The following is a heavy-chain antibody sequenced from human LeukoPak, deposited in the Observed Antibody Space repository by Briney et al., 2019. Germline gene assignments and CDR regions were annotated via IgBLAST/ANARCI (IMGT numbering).Heavy chain of an antibody. J-gene: IGHJ6*03. Sequence: SETLSLTCTVSGGSISSYYWSWIRQPPGKGLEWIGYIYYSGSTNYNPSLKSRVTISVDTSKNQFSLKLSSVTAADTAVYYCARNTAMEYYYMDVWGRGTTVTVSS. V-gene: IGHV4-59*01. CDR1: GGSISSYY. CDR2: IYYSGST. D-gene: IGHD5-18*01. CDR3: ARNTAMEYYYMDV.